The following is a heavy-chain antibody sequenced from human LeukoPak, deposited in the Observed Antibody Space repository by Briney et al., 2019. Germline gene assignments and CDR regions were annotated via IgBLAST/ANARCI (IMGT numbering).Heavy chain of an antibody. CDR3: ARLDYYASSGYYAVDY. Sequence: SETLSLTCAVYGGSFSGYYWSWIRQPPGKGLEWIGEINHSGSTNYNPSLKSRVTISVDTSKNQFSLKLSSVIAADTAVYYCARLDYYASSGYYAVDYWGQGTLVTVSS. V-gene: IGHV4-34*01. D-gene: IGHD3-22*01. J-gene: IGHJ4*02. CDR1: GGSFSGYY. CDR2: INHSGST.